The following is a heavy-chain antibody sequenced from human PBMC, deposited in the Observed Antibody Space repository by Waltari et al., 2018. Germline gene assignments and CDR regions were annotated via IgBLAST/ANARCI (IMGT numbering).Heavy chain of an antibody. D-gene: IGHD3-10*01. Sequence: EVQLLESGGDLIEPGGSLRLSCAASGFTFSPFAMTWVRQAPGKGVEWVSSISGSGGTSYYTDSVTGRFTVSRDNSDNTLYLQMNNLRADDTGIYYCAKDRGSGRIFFDSWGRGTLVVVSS. J-gene: IGHJ4*02. CDR2: ISGSGGTS. CDR3: AKDRGSGRIFFDS. V-gene: IGHV3-23*01. CDR1: GFTFSPFA.